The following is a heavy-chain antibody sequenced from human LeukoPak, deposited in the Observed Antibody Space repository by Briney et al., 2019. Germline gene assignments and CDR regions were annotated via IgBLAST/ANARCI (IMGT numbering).Heavy chain of an antibody. CDR2: ISYDGSNK. CDR3: ARDLNPWYYGSGSSDMDI. V-gene: IGHV3-30*04. D-gene: IGHD3-10*01. CDR1: GFTFTTYA. J-gene: IGHJ6*04. Sequence: RPGGSLRLSCAASGFTFTTYAMHWVRQAPGKGLEWVTVISYDGSNKYYADSVKGRFTISRDNSKSTLYLQMNSLRAEGTAVYYCARDLNPWYYGSGSSDMDIWGEGTTVTVSS.